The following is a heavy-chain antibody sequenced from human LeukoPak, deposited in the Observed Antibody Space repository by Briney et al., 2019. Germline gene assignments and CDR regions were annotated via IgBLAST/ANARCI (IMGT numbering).Heavy chain of an antibody. CDR3: ARAVGVKVNYFDY. CDR2: TYYKSAWYN. CDR1: GDSVSRDSIA. Sequence: SQTLSLTCAISGDSVSRDSIAWNWIRQSPSRGLEWLGRTYYKSAWYNDYAVSVKSRITINPDTSKNQFSLQLNSVTPEDTAVYYCARAVGVKVNYFDYWGQGTLVTVSS. V-gene: IGHV6-1*01. J-gene: IGHJ4*02. D-gene: IGHD1-26*01.